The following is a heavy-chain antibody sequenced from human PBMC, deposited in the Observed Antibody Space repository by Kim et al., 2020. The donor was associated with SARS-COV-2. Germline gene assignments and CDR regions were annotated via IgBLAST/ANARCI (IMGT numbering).Heavy chain of an antibody. CDR2: ISGTGVST. J-gene: IGHJ4*02. Sequence: GGSLRLSCTASGFTFSNYAMSWVRQAPGKGLEWVSSISGTGVSTHYADSVKGRFTISRDNSMNTLYLQMNSLRAEDTAVYYCAKVHRGIVAGAYDYWGQGTLAAVSS. CDR3: AKVHRGIVAGAYDY. V-gene: IGHV3-23*01. D-gene: IGHD6-25*01. CDR1: GFTFSNYA.